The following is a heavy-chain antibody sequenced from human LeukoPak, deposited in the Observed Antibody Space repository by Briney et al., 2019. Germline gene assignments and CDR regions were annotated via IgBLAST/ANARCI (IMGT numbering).Heavy chain of an antibody. Sequence: ASVKVSCKASGYTFTSYGISWVRQAPGQGLEWMGWISAYNGNTNYAQKLQGRVTMTTDTSTSTAYMELRSLRSDDTAVYYCAAAEYSYGPSHLDYWGQGTLVTVSS. J-gene: IGHJ4*02. CDR2: ISAYNGNT. V-gene: IGHV1-18*01. D-gene: IGHD5-18*01. CDR3: AAAEYSYGPSHLDY. CDR1: GYTFTSYG.